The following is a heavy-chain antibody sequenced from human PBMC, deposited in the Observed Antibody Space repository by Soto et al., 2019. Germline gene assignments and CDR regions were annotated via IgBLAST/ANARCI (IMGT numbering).Heavy chain of an antibody. D-gene: IGHD1-1*01. CDR1: GFTFSSYW. J-gene: IGHJ5*02. V-gene: IGHV3-74*03. CDR2: IKPNGSRT. Sequence: GGSLRLSCAASGFTFSSYWMHWVRQAPGEGLVWVSYIKPNGSRTKDADSVKGRFTISRDNARNTLYLRMDSLRAEDTAVYYCARDNNWSYDTWGRGTLVTVSS. CDR3: ARDNNWSYDT.